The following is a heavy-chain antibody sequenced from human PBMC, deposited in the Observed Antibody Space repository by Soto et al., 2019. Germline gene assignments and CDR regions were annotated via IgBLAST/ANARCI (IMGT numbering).Heavy chain of an antibody. J-gene: IGHJ5*02. CDR3: ATHSSSSDSWFDP. CDR1: GGTFSSYA. V-gene: IGHV1-69*06. D-gene: IGHD6-6*01. CDR2: IIPIFGTA. Sequence: ASVKVSCKASGGTFSSYAISWVRQAPGQGLEWMGGIIPIFGTANYAQKFQGRVTITADKSTSTAYMELSSLRSEDTAVYYCATHSSSSDSWFDPWGQGTLVTVSS.